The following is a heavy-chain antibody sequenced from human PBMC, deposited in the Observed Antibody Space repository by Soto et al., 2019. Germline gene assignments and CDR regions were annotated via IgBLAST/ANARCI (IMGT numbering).Heavy chain of an antibody. CDR3: ARDDLYVDNGLDH. D-gene: IGHD3-10*02. CDR2: INDGSEE. J-gene: IGHJ4*02. V-gene: IGHV3-33*01. CDR1: GFSFSAHG. Sequence: QVQLVESGGGVVRPGTSLRLSCAATGFSFSAHGMHWVRQAPGKGLEWLAVINDGSEEGYADSVRGRFTISRDTARTILYLQLDNLRAEDSALYYCARDDLYVDNGLDHWGQGTLVTVSS.